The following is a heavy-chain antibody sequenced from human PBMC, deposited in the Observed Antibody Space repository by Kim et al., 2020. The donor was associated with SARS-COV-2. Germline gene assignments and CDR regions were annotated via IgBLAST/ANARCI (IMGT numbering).Heavy chain of an antibody. CDR3: AKVALWSGYYWGGDYGMDV. J-gene: IGHJ6*02. V-gene: IGHV3-23*01. Sequence: GGSLRLSCAASGFTFSSYAMSWVRQAPGKGLEWVSAISGSGGSTYYADSVKGRFTISRDNSKNTLYLQMNSLRAEDTAVYYCAKVALWSGYYWGGDYGMDVWGQGTTVTVSS. CDR1: GFTFSSYA. D-gene: IGHD3-3*01. CDR2: ISGSGGST.